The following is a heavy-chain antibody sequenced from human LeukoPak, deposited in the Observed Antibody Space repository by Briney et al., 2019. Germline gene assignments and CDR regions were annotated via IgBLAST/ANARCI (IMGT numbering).Heavy chain of an antibody. CDR2: TYTSGST. V-gene: IGHV4-4*07. J-gene: IGHJ4*02. D-gene: IGHD3-22*01. Sequence: SETLSLTCTVSGGSISSYYWSWIRQPAGKGLEWIGRTYTSGSTNYNPSLKSRVTMSVDTSKNQFSLKLSSVTAADTAVYYCAREDDSSGYSSFDYWGQGTLVTVSS. CDR1: GGSISSYY. CDR3: AREDDSSGYSSFDY.